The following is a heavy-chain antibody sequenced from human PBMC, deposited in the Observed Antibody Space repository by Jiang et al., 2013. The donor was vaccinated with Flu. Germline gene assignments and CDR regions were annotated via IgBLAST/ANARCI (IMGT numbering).Heavy chain of an antibody. CDR2: IYYSGTT. D-gene: IGHD1-26*01. V-gene: IGHV4-30-4*01. CDR1: GASISSGDYY. CDR3: ARWSGRYGGSEGWFDP. Sequence: TLSLTCTVSGASISSGDYYWSWVRQPPGKGLEWIGYIYYSGTTSYNPSLKSRVAISVDTSKNQLSVRLTSVTAADTAVYYCARWSGRYGGSEGWFDPWGQGTPVIVSS. J-gene: IGHJ5*02.